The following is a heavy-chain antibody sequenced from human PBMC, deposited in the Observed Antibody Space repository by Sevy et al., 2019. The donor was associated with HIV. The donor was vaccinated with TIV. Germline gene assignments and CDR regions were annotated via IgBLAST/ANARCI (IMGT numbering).Heavy chain of an antibody. CDR3: TLEGRYSSGGSCYSEGFDS. CDR2: IKSKTDGGTT. V-gene: IGHV3-15*01. Sequence: GGSLRLSCAAFGFTFTNAWMSWVRQAPGKGLEWVGRIKSKTDGGTTDYAAPVKGRFTISRDDSKNTLYLHMNSLKTEDTAVYYCTLEGRYSSGGSCYSEGFDSWGQGTLVTVSS. D-gene: IGHD2-15*01. CDR1: GFTFTNAW. J-gene: IGHJ4*02.